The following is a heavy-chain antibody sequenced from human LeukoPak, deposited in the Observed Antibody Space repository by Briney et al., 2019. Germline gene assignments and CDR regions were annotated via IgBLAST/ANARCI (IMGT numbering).Heavy chain of an antibody. V-gene: IGHV4-59*01. D-gene: IGHD3-9*01. CDR1: GGSISNYY. J-gene: IGHJ4*02. Sequence: SETLSLTCTVSGGSISNYYWSWIQQPPGKGLEWMAYIYNTGRTYCNPSLKVLITISVDTSKNQFSLKLTSVTAADTAVYYCARHYFEITDSYSFDYWGQGTLVTVSS. CDR2: IYNTGRT. CDR3: ARHYFEITDSYSFDY.